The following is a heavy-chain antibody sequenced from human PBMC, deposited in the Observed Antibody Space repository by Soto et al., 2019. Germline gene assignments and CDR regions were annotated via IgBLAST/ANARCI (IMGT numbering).Heavy chain of an antibody. CDR1: GYTFTSYD. J-gene: IGHJ4*02. D-gene: IGHD3-3*01. V-gene: IGHV1-8*01. Sequence: GASVKVSCKASGYTFTSYDINWVRQATGQGLEWMGWMNPNSGNTGYAQKFQGRVTMTRNTSIGTAYMELSSLRSEDTAVYYCARSRGLRFLEWPYWGQGTLVTVSS. CDR3: ARSRGLRFLEWPY. CDR2: MNPNSGNT.